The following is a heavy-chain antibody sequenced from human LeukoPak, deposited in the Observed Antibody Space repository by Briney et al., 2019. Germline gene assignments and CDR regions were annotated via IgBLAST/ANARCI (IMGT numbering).Heavy chain of an antibody. CDR3: ARGSKRSYGEFDY. CDR2: INPNSGGT. Sequence: ASVKVSCKASGYTFTGYYMHWVRQAPGQGLEWMGWINPNSGGTNYAQKFQGWVTMTRDMSISTAYMELSRLRSDDTAVYYCARGSKRSYGEFDYWGQGTLVTVSS. V-gene: IGHV1-2*04. CDR1: GYTFTGYY. J-gene: IGHJ4*02. D-gene: IGHD5-18*01.